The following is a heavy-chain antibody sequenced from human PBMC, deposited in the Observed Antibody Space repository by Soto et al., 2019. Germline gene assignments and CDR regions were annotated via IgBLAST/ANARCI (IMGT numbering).Heavy chain of an antibody. CDR1: GFSLTTSGVG. D-gene: IGHD3-3*01. V-gene: IGHV2-5*02. J-gene: IGHJ6*02. CDR2: IYWDDDK. CDR3: AHTVIFGVVKKYGMDV. Sequence: QITLKESGPMLVKPTQTLTLTCTFSGFSLTTSGVGVAWIRQPPGKALEWLALIYWDDDKYYNPSLRSRLTITKDTSKNQVVLTVTNMDPVDTGTYYCAHTVIFGVVKKYGMDVWGQGTSVAVSS.